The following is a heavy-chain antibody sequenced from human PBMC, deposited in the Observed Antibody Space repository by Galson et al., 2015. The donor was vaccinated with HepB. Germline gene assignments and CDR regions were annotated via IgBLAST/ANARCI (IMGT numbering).Heavy chain of an antibody. CDR3: AKGERIAVAGTTLSY. J-gene: IGHJ4*02. V-gene: IGHV3-23*01. D-gene: IGHD6-19*01. Sequence: LRLSCAASGFTFSSYAMSWVRQAPGKGLEWVSAISGSGGSTYYADSVKGRFTISRDNSKNTLYLQMNSLRAEDTAVYYCAKGERIAVAGTTLSYWGQGTLVTVSS. CDR2: ISGSGGST. CDR1: GFTFSSYA.